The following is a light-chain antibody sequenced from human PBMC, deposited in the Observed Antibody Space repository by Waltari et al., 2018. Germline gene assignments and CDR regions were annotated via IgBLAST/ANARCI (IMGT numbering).Light chain of an antibody. CDR2: GAS. Sequence: EIVMTQSPVTLSVSPGEGATLSCRACQSISSDLAWYQHKPGQAPGLLIYGASTRATGVPVRFSGSGSGTEFTLTISGLQSEDFAVYYCQQYSNWPPRYTFGQGTRLEIK. J-gene: IGKJ2*01. CDR1: QSISSD. CDR3: QQYSNWPPRYT. V-gene: IGKV3-15*01.